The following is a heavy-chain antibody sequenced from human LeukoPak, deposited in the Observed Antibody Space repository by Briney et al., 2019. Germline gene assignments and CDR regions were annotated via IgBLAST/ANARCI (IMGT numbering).Heavy chain of an antibody. CDR2: IYPGDSDT. CDR3: ARGLMASISGGVVYFDF. CDR1: GXSFTSYW. D-gene: IGHD5-24*01. V-gene: IGHV5-51*01. J-gene: IGHJ4*02. Sequence: PGESLKISFKGSGXSFTSYWIGWVRQMPGKGLEWMGIIYPGDSDTRYSPSFQGQVTISADKSISTAYLQWSSLKASATAMYYCARGLMASISGGVVYFDFWGQGTLVTVSS.